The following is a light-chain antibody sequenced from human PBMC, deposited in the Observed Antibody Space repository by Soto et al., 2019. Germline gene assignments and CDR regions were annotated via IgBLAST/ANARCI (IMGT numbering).Light chain of an antibody. J-gene: IGKJ1*01. CDR3: QQRSNWPPWT. CDR2: DAS. Sequence: EIVLTQSPATLSLSLGDRATLSCRASQSVSSYLAWYQQKPGQAPRLLIYDASNRATGIPARFSGSGSGTDFTLTISSLEPEDFAVYYCQQRSNWPPWTFGQGTKVESK. V-gene: IGKV3-11*01. CDR1: QSVSSY.